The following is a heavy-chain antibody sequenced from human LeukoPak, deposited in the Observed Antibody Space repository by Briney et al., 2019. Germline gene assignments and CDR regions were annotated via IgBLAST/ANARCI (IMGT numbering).Heavy chain of an antibody. CDR2: ISYDGSNK. CDR3: ARGQCSSTSCPVTNWFDP. D-gene: IGHD2-2*01. J-gene: IGHJ5*02. CDR1: GFTFSSYA. Sequence: PGRSLRLSCAASGFTFSSYAMHWVRQAPGKGLEWVAVISYDGSNKYYADSVKGRFTISRDNSKNTLYLQMGSLRAEDMAVYYRARGQCSSTSCPVTNWFDPWGQGTLVTVSS. V-gene: IGHV3-30*14.